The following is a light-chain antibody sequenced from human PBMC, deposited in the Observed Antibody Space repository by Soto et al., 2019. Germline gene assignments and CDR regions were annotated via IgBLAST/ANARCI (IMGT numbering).Light chain of an antibody. CDR1: QSISTF. J-gene: IGKJ5*01. V-gene: IGKV1-39*01. Sequence: DIQMTQSPSSLSASVGDSVTISCRASQSISTFLIWYQQKPGRAPKLLIYAASTLQSGVPSSFSGSGSGTEFTLTISSLQPEDFATYYCQQSYSTPFTFGQGTRLEIK. CDR2: AAS. CDR3: QQSYSTPFT.